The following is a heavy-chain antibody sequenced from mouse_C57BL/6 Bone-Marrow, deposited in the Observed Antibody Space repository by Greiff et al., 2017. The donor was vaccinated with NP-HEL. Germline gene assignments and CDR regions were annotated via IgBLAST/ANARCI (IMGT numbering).Heavy chain of an antibody. J-gene: IGHJ2*01. D-gene: IGHD2-5*01. CDR1: GFNIKDDY. CDR3: TTVYYSNRFGY. V-gene: IGHV14-4*01. CDR2: IDPENGDT. Sequence: EVMLVESGAELVRPGASVKLSCTASGFNIKDDYMHWVKQRPEQGLEWIGWIDPENGDTEYASKFQGKATITADTSSNTAYLQLSSLTSEDTAVYYCTTVYYSNRFGYWGQGTTLTVSS.